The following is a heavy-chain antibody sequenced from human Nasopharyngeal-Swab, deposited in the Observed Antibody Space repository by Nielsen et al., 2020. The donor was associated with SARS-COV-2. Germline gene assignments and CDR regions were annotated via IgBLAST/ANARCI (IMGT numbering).Heavy chain of an antibody. CDR1: GDSVSNNGAT. D-gene: IGHD6-25*01. Sequence: SQTLSLTCVISGDSVSNNGATWNWIRQSPSRGLEWLGRTYYRSKWKSDYAVSVTSRLTINPDTSKNPFSLQLSSVTPEDTAIYYCARGGVYYYGMDVWGQGTTVTVSS. CDR3: ARGGVYYYGMDV. V-gene: IGHV6-1*01. CDR2: TYYRSKWKS. J-gene: IGHJ6*02.